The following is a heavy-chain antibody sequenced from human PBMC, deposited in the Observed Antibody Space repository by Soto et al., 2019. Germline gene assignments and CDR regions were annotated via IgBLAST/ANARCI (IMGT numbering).Heavy chain of an antibody. D-gene: IGHD6-6*01. Sequence: QIQLVQSGAEVKKPEASVKVSCKASGYTFSSYDITWVRQAPGQGLEWMGWINPDNGNTNYAQKVQGRGTLTTDTSTSTAYLELRSLRSDDTAVYYCARNKYHFDYWGQGTLVTVSS. CDR1: GYTFSSYD. J-gene: IGHJ4*02. V-gene: IGHV1-18*01. CDR3: ARNKYHFDY. CDR2: INPDNGNT.